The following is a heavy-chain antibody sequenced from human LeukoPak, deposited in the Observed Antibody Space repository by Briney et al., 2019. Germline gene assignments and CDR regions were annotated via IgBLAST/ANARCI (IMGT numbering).Heavy chain of an antibody. D-gene: IGHD2-2*01. CDR2: ISGSGGST. J-gene: IGHJ6*03. Sequence: GGSLRLSCAASGFTFSNYAMSWVRQAPGKGLEWVSAISGSGGSTYYADSVKGRFTISRDNSKNTLYLQMNSLRAEDTAVYYCAREGCSSTSCSKYYYYMDVWGKGTTVTVSS. CDR3: AREGCSSTSCSKYYYYMDV. CDR1: GFTFSNYA. V-gene: IGHV3-23*01.